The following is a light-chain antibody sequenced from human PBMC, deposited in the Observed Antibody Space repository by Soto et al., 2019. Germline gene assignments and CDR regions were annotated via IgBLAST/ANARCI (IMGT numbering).Light chain of an antibody. CDR1: SSDVGRYNY. Sequence: QSALTQPASVSGSPGQSITISCTGTSSDVGRYNYVSWYQQHPGKAPKLMIYEVSNRPSGVSNRFSASKSGNTASLTISGLQAEDEADYYCTSYTSSTTWGFGGGTKLTVL. V-gene: IGLV2-14*01. J-gene: IGLJ2*01. CDR3: TSYTSSTTWG. CDR2: EVS.